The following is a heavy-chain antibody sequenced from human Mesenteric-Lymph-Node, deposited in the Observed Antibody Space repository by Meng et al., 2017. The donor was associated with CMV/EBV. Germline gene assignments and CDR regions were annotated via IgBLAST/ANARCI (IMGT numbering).Heavy chain of an antibody. CDR3: AKDYLSFLPVSGYKDY. V-gene: IGHV3-21*01. CDR2: ISTTSTYM. D-gene: IGHD3-22*01. Sequence: GGSLRLSCAASGLSFNIYSMNWIRQTPEKGLEWVASISTTSTYMSSADSVKGRFIISRDNAKNSVYLQMNSLRAEDTAVYYCAKDYLSFLPVSGYKDYWGQGTLVTVSS. J-gene: IGHJ4*02. CDR1: GLSFNIYS.